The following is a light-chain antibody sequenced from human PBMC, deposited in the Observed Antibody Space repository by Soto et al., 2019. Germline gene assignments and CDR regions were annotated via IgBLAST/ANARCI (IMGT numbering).Light chain of an antibody. J-gene: IGLJ1*01. V-gene: IGLV2-14*01. CDR1: SSDVGTYNS. Sequence: QSVLTQPASVSGSPGQSITISCTGTSSDVGTYNSVSWYQQYPGKAPKLMIHDVSNRPSGVSNRFSGSKSGNTASLTISGLQDEDEADYYCSSYTSSSSYVFGSGTKSPS. CDR2: DVS. CDR3: SSYTSSSSYV.